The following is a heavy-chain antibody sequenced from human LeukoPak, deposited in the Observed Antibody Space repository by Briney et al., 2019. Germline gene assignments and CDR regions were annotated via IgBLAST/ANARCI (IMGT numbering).Heavy chain of an antibody. CDR1: HGSFSGYY. CDR2: INHSGST. V-gene: IGHV4-34*01. D-gene: IGHD3-9*01. Sequence: TPSETLSLTCAVHHGSFSGYYWTWIRQSPGKGLEWIGEINHSGSTNYNPSLKSRVTISVDTSNNQFSLKLSSVTAADTAVYYCARGPTIDYDILTGYYYFDCWGQGTLVTVSS. CDR3: ARGPTIDYDILTGYYYFDC. J-gene: IGHJ4*02.